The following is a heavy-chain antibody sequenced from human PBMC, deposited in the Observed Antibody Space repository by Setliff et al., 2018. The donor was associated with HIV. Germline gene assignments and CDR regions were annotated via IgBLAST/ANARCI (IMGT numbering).Heavy chain of an antibody. D-gene: IGHD5-18*01. V-gene: IGHV4-59*04. CDR3: AGGYIQLWSNIYYYGMDV. Sequence: PSETLSLTCFVSGVSISDHYWGWIRQPPGTGLEWIGSISSSGNTYYNPSLKSRVTISVDTSKNQFSLKLSSVTAADTAVYYCAGGYIQLWSNIYYYGMDVWGQGTTVTVSS. J-gene: IGHJ6*02. CDR2: ISSSGNT. CDR1: GVSISDHY.